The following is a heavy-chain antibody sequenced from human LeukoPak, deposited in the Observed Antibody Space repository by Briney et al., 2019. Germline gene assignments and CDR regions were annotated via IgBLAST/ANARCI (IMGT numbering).Heavy chain of an antibody. V-gene: IGHV4-34*01. D-gene: IGHD2-21*02. CDR3: ARDRHIDCGGDCYSGFDP. J-gene: IGHJ5*02. CDR1: GGSFSGYY. Sequence: SETLSLTCAVYGGSFSGYYWSWIRQPPGKGLEWIGEINHSGSTNYNPSLKSRVTISVDTSKNQFSLKLSSVTAADTAVYYCARDRHIDCGGDCYSGFDPWGQGTLSPSPQ. CDR2: INHSGST.